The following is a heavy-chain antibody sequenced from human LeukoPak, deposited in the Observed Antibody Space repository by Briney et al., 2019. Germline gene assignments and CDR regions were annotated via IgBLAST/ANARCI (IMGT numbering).Heavy chain of an antibody. J-gene: IGHJ4*02. CDR2: INPSGGST. Sequence: GASVKVSCKASGYTFTSYYMHWVRQAPGQGLEWMGIINPSGGSTSYAQKFQGRVTMTRDMSTSTVYMELSSLRSEDTAVYYCARDYRLLQQNRPVYWDYGGQGTLVTVSS. CDR3: ARDYRLLQQNRPVYWDY. CDR1: GYTFTSYY. V-gene: IGHV1-46*01. D-gene: IGHD2-8*02.